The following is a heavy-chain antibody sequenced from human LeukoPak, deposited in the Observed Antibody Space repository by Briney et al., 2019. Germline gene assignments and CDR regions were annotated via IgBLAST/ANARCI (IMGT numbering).Heavy chain of an antibody. CDR2: INHSGST. D-gene: IGHD3-22*01. Sequence: PETLSLTCAVYGGSFSGYYWNWIRQPPGKGLEWIGEINHSGSTDYNPSLKSRVTISVDTSKNQFSLKLSSVTAADTAVYYCAPRRDYYDSSGSFDYWGQGTLVTVSS. CDR3: APRRDYYDSSGSFDY. CDR1: GGSFSGYY. V-gene: IGHV4-34*01. J-gene: IGHJ4*02.